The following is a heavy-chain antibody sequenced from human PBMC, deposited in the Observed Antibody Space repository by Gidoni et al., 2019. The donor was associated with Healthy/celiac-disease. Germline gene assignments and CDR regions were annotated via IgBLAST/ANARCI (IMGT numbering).Heavy chain of an antibody. J-gene: IGHJ5*02. CDR2: IYPGDSDT. CDR1: GYSFTSYW. Sequence: EVQLVQSGAEVKKPGESLKISCKGSGYSFTSYWIGGVRQMPGKGLEWMGIIYPGDSDTRYSPSFQGQVTISADKSISTAYLQWSSLKASDTAMYYCARRLGYCSGGSCYSSWFDPWGQGTLVTVSS. V-gene: IGHV5-51*03. CDR3: ARRLGYCSGGSCYSSWFDP. D-gene: IGHD2-15*01.